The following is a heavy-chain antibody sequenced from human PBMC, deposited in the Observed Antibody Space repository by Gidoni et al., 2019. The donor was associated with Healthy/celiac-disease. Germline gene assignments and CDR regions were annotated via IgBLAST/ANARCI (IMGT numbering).Heavy chain of an antibody. Sequence: QVQLQESGPGLVKPSETLSPTCTVSGGSISSYYWSWIRQPPGKGLEWIGYIYYSGSTNYNPSLKSRVTISVDTSKNQFSLKLSSVTAADTAVYYCARVRSGYDGGYFDYWGQGTLVTVSS. D-gene: IGHD5-12*01. J-gene: IGHJ4*02. CDR2: IYYSGST. CDR1: GGSISSYY. CDR3: ARVRSGYDGGYFDY. V-gene: IGHV4-59*01.